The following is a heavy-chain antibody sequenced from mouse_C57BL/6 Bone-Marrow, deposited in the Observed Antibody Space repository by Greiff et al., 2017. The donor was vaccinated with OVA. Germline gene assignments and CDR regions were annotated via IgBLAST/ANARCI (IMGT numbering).Heavy chain of an antibody. J-gene: IGHJ2*01. Sequence: VQLQQSGAELVRPGTSVKVSCKASGYAFTNYLIEWVKQRPGQGLEWIGVINPGSGGTNYNEKFKGKATLTADKSSSTAYMQLSSLTSEDSAVYFCARWGYYGSLYYFDYWGQGTTLTVSS. CDR1: GYAFTNYL. D-gene: IGHD1-1*01. CDR2: INPGSGGT. CDR3: ARWGYYGSLYYFDY. V-gene: IGHV1-54*01.